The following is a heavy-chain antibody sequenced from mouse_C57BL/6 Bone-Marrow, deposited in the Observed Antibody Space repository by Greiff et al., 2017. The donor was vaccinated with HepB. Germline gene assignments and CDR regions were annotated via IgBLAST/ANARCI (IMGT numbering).Heavy chain of an antibody. CDR1: GFSLTSYG. J-gene: IGHJ3*01. CDR2: IWSGGST. V-gene: IGHV2-2*01. Sequence: QVQLKQSGPGLVQPSQSLSITCTVSGFSLTSYGVHWVRQSPGKGLEWLGVIWSGGSTDYNAAFISRLSISKDNSKSQVFFKMNSLQADDTAIYYCARSLGRAWFAYWGQGTLVTVSA. D-gene: IGHD4-1*01. CDR3: ARSLGRAWFAY.